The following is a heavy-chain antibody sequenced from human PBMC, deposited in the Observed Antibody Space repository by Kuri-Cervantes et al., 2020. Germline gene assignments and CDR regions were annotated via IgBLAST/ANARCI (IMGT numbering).Heavy chain of an antibody. V-gene: IGHV4-61*01. CDR2: IYYTGST. D-gene: IGHD2-15*01. J-gene: IGHJ6*03. Sequence: SETLSLTCSVSGASLSSPIYYWSWLRQPPGKKLEWLGYIYYTGSTTYNPSLRRRLIISIDTAKSQFSLEVPSVSAADTAVYYCARVGVVVAATYYYYYMDVWGKGTTVTVSS. CDR3: ARVGVVVAATYYYYYMDV. CDR1: GASLSSPIYY.